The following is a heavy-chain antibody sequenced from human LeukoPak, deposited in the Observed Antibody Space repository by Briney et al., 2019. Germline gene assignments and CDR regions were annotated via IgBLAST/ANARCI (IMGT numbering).Heavy chain of an antibody. CDR3: ATPTGGREGFGY. CDR1: GGSISSGDYY. CDR2: IYYSGST. J-gene: IGHJ4*02. V-gene: IGHV4-30-4*01. Sequence: SETLSLTGTVSGGSISSGDYYWSWIRQPPGKGLEWIGYIYYSGSTYYNPSLKSRVTISVDTSKNQFSLKLSSVTAADTAVYYCATPTGGREGFGYWGQGTLVTVSS.